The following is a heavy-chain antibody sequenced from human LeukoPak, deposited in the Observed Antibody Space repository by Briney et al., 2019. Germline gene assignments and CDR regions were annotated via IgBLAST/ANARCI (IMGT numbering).Heavy chain of an antibody. CDR2: ISGSGGST. Sequence: QTGGSLRLSCAASGFTFSSYAMSWVRQAPGKGLEWVSAISGSGGSTYYADSVKGRFTISRDNSKNTLYLQMNSLRAEDTAVYYCAKDLNKYYDSRGYRLNLDAFDIWGQGTMVTVSS. D-gene: IGHD3-22*01. V-gene: IGHV3-23*01. CDR1: GFTFSSYA. J-gene: IGHJ3*02. CDR3: AKDLNKYYDSRGYRLNLDAFDI.